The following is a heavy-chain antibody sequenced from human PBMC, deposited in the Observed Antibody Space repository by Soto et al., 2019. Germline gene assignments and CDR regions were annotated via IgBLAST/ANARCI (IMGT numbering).Heavy chain of an antibody. V-gene: IGHV3-48*02. CDR2: ISSSSSTI. D-gene: IGHD2-8*01. CDR3: ARDMGYCTNGVCLNWFDP. J-gene: IGHJ5*02. CDR1: GFTFSSYS. Sequence: GRSLSPSWAASGFTFSSYSVNWVRPAHRKGLEWVSYISSSSSTIYYADSVKGRFTISRDNAKKSLYLQMNSLRDEDTAVYYCARDMGYCTNGVCLNWFDPWGQGTLVTVSS.